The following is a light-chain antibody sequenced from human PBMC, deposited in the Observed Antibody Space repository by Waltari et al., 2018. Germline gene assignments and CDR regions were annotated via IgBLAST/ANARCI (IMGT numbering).Light chain of an antibody. J-gene: IGKJ1*01. Sequence: DIQMTQSPSSMSASVGAIVTITCRASQSISSYLNWYQQKPGKAPKLLIYAASTLQSGVPSTFSGSGSGTDFTLTISSLQLEDFATYYCQQSYSTPQTFGQGTKVEIK. CDR1: QSISSY. CDR3: QQSYSTPQT. V-gene: IGKV1-39*01. CDR2: AAS.